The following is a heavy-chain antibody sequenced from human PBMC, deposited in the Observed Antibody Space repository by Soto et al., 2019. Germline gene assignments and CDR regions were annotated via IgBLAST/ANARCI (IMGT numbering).Heavy chain of an antibody. D-gene: IGHD3-3*02. CDR1: GYTFTNFS. V-gene: IGHV1-3*01. CDR3: ARERGVIRNYYGMDV. J-gene: IGHJ6*02. CDR2: INAGSGYT. Sequence: QVQLVQSGAEVKKPGASVKISCEASGYTFTNFSIHWVRQAPGQRLEWMGWINAGSGYTKYSRRFQDRLIITRDRSASTAYMELSILRSEDTAMFYCARERGVIRNYYGMDVWGQGTTVTVSS.